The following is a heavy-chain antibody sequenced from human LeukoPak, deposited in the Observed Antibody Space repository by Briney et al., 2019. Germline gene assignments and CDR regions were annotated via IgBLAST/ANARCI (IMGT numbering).Heavy chain of an antibody. CDR2: IYYSGST. CDR1: GYSISSSNW. Sequence: PSDTLSLTCAVSGYSISSSNWWGWIRQPPGQGLEWIGYIYYSGSTYYNPSLKSRVTMSVDTSKNQFSLKLSSVTAVDTAVYYCALSYCTNGVCYKTRPTTPDVRGQGTTVTVSS. V-gene: IGHV4-28*01. J-gene: IGHJ6*02. D-gene: IGHD2-8*01. CDR3: ALSYCTNGVCYKTRPTTPDV.